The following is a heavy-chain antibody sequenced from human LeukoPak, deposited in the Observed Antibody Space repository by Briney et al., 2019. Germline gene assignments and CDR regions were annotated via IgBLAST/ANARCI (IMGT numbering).Heavy chain of an antibody. J-gene: IGHJ6*03. D-gene: IGHD6-6*01. CDR2: ISYSGTT. Sequence: SETLSLTCTVSGGSISSRPYYWGWVRQPPGKGLEWIGTISYSGTTYYSPSLKSRVTISLDTSRNQFSLKLSSVTAADTAIYYCARDFSSSSTVYYYYYMDVWGKGTTVTVSS. CDR3: ARDFSSSSTVYYYYYMDV. V-gene: IGHV4-39*07. CDR1: GGSISSRPYY.